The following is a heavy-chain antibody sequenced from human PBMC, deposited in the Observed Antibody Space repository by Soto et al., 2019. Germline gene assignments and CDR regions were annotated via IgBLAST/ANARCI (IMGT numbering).Heavy chain of an antibody. CDR2: INAGNGST. V-gene: IGHV1-3*01. D-gene: IGHD1-7*01. CDR1: GYTFTSYA. Sequence: ASVKVSCKASGYTFTSYAMHWVRQAPGQRLEWMGWINAGNGSTKYSQKFQGRVTITRDTSASTAYMELSSLRSEDTAVYYCARGYLELGMWGQGTLVTVSS. CDR3: ARGYLELGM. J-gene: IGHJ4*02.